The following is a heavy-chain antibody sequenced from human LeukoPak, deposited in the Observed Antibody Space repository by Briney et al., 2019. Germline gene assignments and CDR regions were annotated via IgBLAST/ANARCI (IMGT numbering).Heavy chain of an antibody. CDR2: ISSSSSYI. D-gene: IGHD2-2*02. CDR1: GFTFSSYS. V-gene: IGHV3-21*01. CDR3: ARERGVVVPAAIRWFDP. Sequence: PGGSPRLSCAASGFTFSSYSMNWVRQAPGKGLEWVSSISSSSSYIYYADSVKGRFTISRDNAKNSLYLQMNSLRAEDTAVYYCARERGVVVPAAIRWFDPWGQGTLVTVSS. J-gene: IGHJ5*02.